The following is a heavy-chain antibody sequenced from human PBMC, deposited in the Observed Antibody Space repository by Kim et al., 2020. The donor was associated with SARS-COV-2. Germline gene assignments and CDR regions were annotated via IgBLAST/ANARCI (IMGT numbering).Heavy chain of an antibody. V-gene: IGHV3-49*04. Sequence: GGSLRLSCTASGFTFGDYALSWVHQAPGKGLEWLGFVRSKAYGGTTQYAASVKGRFTISRDDSTSIAYLQMDSLNTEDTAVYYCSRVPYSGSYYYFDYWGQGTLVTVSS. CDR3: SRVPYSGSYYYFDY. CDR2: VRSKAYGGTT. D-gene: IGHD1-26*01. CDR1: GFTFGDYA. J-gene: IGHJ4*02.